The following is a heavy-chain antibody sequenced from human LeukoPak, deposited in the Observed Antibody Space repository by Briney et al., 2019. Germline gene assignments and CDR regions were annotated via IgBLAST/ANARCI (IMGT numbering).Heavy chain of an antibody. CDR2: IHDSGST. Sequence: PSETLSLTCTVSRGSISSYYWSWIRQSPGTGLEWIGYIHDSGSTNYNPSLESRVTISVDTSKNQFSLKLSSVTAADTAVYYCARHLQYYGSGSFYPYYYYGMDVWGQGTTVTVSS. CDR3: ARHLQYYGSGSFYPYYYYGMDV. V-gene: IGHV4-59*08. J-gene: IGHJ6*02. D-gene: IGHD3-10*01. CDR1: RGSISSYY.